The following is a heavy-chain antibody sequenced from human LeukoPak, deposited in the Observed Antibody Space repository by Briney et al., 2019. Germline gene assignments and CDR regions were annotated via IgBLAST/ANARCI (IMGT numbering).Heavy chain of an antibody. D-gene: IGHD3-22*01. CDR1: GGSVSSSSSY. CDR3: AKSAHSYYYTPGDFS. Sequence: SETLSLTCTVSGGSVSSSSSYWGWIRQPPGKGLEWIGSAYFTGSTSYNPSLKTRISISLHTSKNQFSLRLPSVTASDTAVYYCAKSAHSYYYTPGDFSWGQGTLVAVSS. V-gene: IGHV4-39*01. CDR2: AYFTGST. J-gene: IGHJ5*02.